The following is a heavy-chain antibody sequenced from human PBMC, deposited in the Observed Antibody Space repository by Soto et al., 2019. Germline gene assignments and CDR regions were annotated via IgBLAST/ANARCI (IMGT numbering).Heavy chain of an antibody. V-gene: IGHV1-2*04. D-gene: IGHD3-3*01. CDR2: INPNSGGT. CDR1: GYTFTGYY. Sequence: ASVKVSCKASGYTFTGYYMHWVLQAPGQGLEWMGWINPNSGGTNYAQKFQGWVTMTRDTSISTAYMELSRLRSDDTAVYYCARSRVYDFWSGYSIDYWGQGTLVTVSS. CDR3: ARSRVYDFWSGYSIDY. J-gene: IGHJ4*02.